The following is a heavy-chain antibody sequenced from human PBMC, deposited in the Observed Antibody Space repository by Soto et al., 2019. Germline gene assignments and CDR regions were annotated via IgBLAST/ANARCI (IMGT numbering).Heavy chain of an antibody. J-gene: IGHJ4*02. CDR2: INAGNGNT. Sequence: ASVKVSCKASGYTFTSYAMHWVRQAPGQRLEWMGWINAGNGNTKYSQKFQGRVTITRDTSASTAYMELSGLRSEDTAVYYCARDSSGWYYFDYWGQGTLVTVSS. D-gene: IGHD6-19*01. CDR3: ARDSSGWYYFDY. CDR1: GYTFTSYA. V-gene: IGHV1-3*01.